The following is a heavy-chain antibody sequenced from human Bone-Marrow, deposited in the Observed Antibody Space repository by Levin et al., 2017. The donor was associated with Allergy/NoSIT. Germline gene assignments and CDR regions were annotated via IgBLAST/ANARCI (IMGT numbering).Heavy chain of an antibody. V-gene: IGHV3-30-3*01. CDR3: ARARWELYSPDAFDI. J-gene: IGHJ3*02. CDR2: ISYNGNNK. CDR1: GFTFRSNG. Sequence: SCVASGFTFRSNGMHWLRQAPGKGLEWVAVISYNGNNKDYADSVRGRFTISKDTSEQTLYLQMNSLRVEDSAVYYCARARWELYSPDAFDIWGPGTAVTVSS. D-gene: IGHD1-7*01.